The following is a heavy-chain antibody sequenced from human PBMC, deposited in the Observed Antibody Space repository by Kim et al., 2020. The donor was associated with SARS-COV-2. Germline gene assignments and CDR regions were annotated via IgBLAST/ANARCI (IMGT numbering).Heavy chain of an antibody. CDR3: ARDWELRYFDWLVDY. V-gene: IGHV1-2*06. CDR1: GYTLTGHY. D-gene: IGHD3-9*01. Sequence: ASLKVSCKASGYTLTGHYMHWVRQAPGQGLEWMGRINPNSGGTNYAQKFQGRVTMTRDTSISTAYMELSRLRSDDTAVYYCARDWELRYFDWLVDYWGQGTLVTVSS. CDR2: INPNSGGT. J-gene: IGHJ4*02.